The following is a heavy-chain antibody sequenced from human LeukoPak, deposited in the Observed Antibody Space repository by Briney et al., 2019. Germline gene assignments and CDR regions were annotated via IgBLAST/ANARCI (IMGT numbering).Heavy chain of an antibody. CDR2: ITSDGGST. J-gene: IGHJ4*02. V-gene: IGHV3-64D*06. CDR1: GFTFSTYA. D-gene: IGHD3-10*01. CDR3: VKDQSGSGSW. Sequence: GGSLRLSCSASGFTFSTYAMHWVRQAPGKGLEYVSSITSDGGSTYYADSVKGRFTISRDSSKNTLYLRVNSLRAEDTAVYYCVKDQSGSGSWWGQGTLVTVSS.